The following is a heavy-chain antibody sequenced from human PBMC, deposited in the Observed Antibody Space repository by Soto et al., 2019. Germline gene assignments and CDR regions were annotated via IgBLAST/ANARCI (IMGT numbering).Heavy chain of an antibody. J-gene: IGHJ4*02. D-gene: IGHD2-15*01. Sequence: PSETLSLTCTVSGGSISSYYWSWIRQHPGKELEWIGYIYYSGSTNYNPSLKSRVTISVDTSKNQFSLKLSSVTAADTAVFYCVRLGYCSGGSCYGFDYWGQGTLVTVSS. CDR1: GGSISSYY. V-gene: IGHV4-59*01. CDR3: VRLGYCSGGSCYGFDY. CDR2: IYYSGST.